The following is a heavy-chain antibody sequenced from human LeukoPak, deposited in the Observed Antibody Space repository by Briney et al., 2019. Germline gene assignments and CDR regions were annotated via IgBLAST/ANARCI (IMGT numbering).Heavy chain of an antibody. Sequence: SETLSLTCAVYGGSFSGYYWSWIRQPPGKGLEWIGEINHSGSTNYNPSLKSRVTISVDTSKNQFSLKLSSVTAADTAVYYCAGSSVGGNTPDFDYWGQGTLVTVSS. J-gene: IGHJ4*02. CDR3: AGSSVGGNTPDFDY. D-gene: IGHD3-16*01. V-gene: IGHV4-34*01. CDR2: INHSGST. CDR1: GGSFSGYY.